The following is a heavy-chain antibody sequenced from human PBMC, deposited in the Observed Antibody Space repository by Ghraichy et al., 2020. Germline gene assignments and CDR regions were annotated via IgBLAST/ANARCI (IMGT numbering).Heavy chain of an antibody. CDR2: IIPIFGTA. Sequence: SVKVSCKASGGTFSSYAISWVRQAPGQGLEWMGGIIPIFGTANYAQKFQARVTITADESTSTAYMELSSLRSEDTAVYYCARERVVGYYDSSGYYYFDYWGQGTLVTVSS. V-gene: IGHV1-69*13. CDR3: ARERVVGYYDSSGYYYFDY. D-gene: IGHD3-22*01. CDR1: GGTFSSYA. J-gene: IGHJ4*02.